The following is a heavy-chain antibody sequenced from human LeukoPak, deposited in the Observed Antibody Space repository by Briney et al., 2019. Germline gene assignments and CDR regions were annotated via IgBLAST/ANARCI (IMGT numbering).Heavy chain of an antibody. CDR2: ISAYNGNT. D-gene: IGHD5-18*01. J-gene: IGHJ3*02. CDR3: ERVDSPGALDI. CDR1: GYTFTSYG. Sequence: ASVKVSCKASGYTFTSYGISWVRQAPGQGLEGMGWISAYNGNTNYAQKLQGRVTMTTDTCTSTAYMELRSLRSDDPAVYHCERVDSPGALDIWGQGTMFTVSS. V-gene: IGHV1-18*01.